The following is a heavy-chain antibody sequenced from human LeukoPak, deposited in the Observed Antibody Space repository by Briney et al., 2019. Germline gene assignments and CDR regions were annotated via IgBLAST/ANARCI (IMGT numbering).Heavy chain of an antibody. CDR2: ISYDGSNK. J-gene: IGHJ4*02. CDR3: ARSRGPSYYYDSSGYPSGY. D-gene: IGHD3-22*01. Sequence: GRSLRLSCAASGFTFSSYAMHWVRQAPGKGLGRVAVISYDGSNKYYADSVKGRFTISIDNAKNSLYLQMNSLRAEDTAVYYCARSRGPSYYYDSSGYPSGYWGQGTLVTVSS. CDR1: GFTFSSYA. V-gene: IGHV3-30-3*01.